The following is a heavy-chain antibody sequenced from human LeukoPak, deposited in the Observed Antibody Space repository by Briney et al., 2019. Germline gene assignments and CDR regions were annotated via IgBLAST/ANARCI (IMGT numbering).Heavy chain of an antibody. V-gene: IGHV4-39*07. CDR1: GGSISSSSYY. J-gene: IGHJ4*02. D-gene: IGHD1-26*01. CDR2: IYYSGST. Sequence: PSETLSLTCTVSGGSISSSSYYWGWIRQPPGKGLEWIGSIYYSGSTYYNPSLKSRVTISVDTSKNQFSLMLSSVTAADTAVYYCASVGAFDYWGQGTLVTVSS. CDR3: ASVGAFDY.